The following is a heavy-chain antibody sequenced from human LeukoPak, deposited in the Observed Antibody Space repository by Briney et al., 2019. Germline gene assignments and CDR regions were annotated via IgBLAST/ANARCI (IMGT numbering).Heavy chain of an antibody. CDR1: EFPFSSYG. V-gene: IGHV3-21*01. Sequence: GGSLSLSCAASEFPFSSYGMNWVRKAPGKGLEWVSSISSSSSYIYYADSVKGRFTISRDNAKNSLYLQMNSLRAEDTAVYYCARVPIYQLPGVQWLGEYYFDYWGQGTLVTVSS. CDR2: ISSSSSYI. D-gene: IGHD6-19*01. CDR3: ARVPIYQLPGVQWLGEYYFDY. J-gene: IGHJ4*02.